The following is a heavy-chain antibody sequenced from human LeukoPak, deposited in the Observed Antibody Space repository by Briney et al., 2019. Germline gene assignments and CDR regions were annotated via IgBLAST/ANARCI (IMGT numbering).Heavy chain of an antibody. D-gene: IGHD6-19*01. CDR1: GGSISSYY. J-gene: IGHJ4*02. CDR2: IYTSGST. Sequence: SETLSLTCTVSGGSISSYYWSWIRQPAGKGLEWIGHIYTSGSTYYNPSLKSRVTISVDTSKNQFSLKLSSVTAADTAVYYCAREGGGIAVAGTLDYWGQGTLVTVSS. V-gene: IGHV4-4*07. CDR3: AREGGGIAVAGTLDY.